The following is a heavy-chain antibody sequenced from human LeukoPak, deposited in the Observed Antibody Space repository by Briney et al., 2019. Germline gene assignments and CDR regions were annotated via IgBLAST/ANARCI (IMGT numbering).Heavy chain of an antibody. CDR2: INPSGGST. D-gene: IGHD5-12*01. CDR1: GYSLTNYY. V-gene: IGHV1-46*01. CDR3: ARGSPTTRIGAGRFDY. J-gene: IGHJ4*02. Sequence: GAPVKVSCEGFGYSLTNYYVHWVRQARGKGLEGMGEINPSGGSTSYAQKFQGRITVTRDTYTNTVYMDLSSLSSDDTATYYCARGSPTTRIGAGRFDYWGQGSLLTVAS.